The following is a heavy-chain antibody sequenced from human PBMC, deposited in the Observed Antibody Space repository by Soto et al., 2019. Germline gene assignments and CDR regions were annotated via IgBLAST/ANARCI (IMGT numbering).Heavy chain of an antibody. V-gene: IGHV3-7*01. CDR2: IKQDGSEK. CDR3: AREDRDYDYVWGSYRFTYFDY. J-gene: IGHJ4*02. D-gene: IGHD3-16*02. CDR1: GFTFSSYW. Sequence: GGSLRLSCAASGFTFSSYWMSWVRQAPGKGLEWVANIKQDGSEKYYVDSVKGRFTISRDNAKNSLYLQMNSLRAEDTAVYYCAREDRDYDYVWGSYRFTYFDYWGQGTLVTVSS.